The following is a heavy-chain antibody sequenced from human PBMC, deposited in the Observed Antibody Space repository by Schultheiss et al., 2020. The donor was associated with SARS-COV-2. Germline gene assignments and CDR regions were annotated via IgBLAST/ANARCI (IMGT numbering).Heavy chain of an antibody. Sequence: GGSLRLSCAASGFTFSSYAMSWVRQAPGKGLEWVSVISGSGGSTGYADSVKGRFTISRDNAKNSLYLQMNSLRAEDTALYYCARDLEGYFDLWGRGTLVTVSS. J-gene: IGHJ2*01. D-gene: IGHD5-24*01. CDR1: GFTFSSYA. CDR3: ARDLEGYFDL. V-gene: IGHV3-20*04. CDR2: ISGSGGST.